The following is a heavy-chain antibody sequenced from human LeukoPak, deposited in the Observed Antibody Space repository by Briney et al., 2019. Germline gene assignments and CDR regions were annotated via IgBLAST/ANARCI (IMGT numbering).Heavy chain of an antibody. CDR1: GFTFNNYW. V-gene: IGHV3-74*01. CDR3: VRGTYHAYYMDV. Sequence: PGGSLRLSCAASGFTFNNYWIHWVRQAPGKGLVWVSRVNPGGSIANFADSVKGRFTISRDNAKDTVYLQTSSLTAEDTAVYYCVRGTYHAYYMDVWGKGTTVTVSS. J-gene: IGHJ6*03. CDR2: VNPGGSIA. D-gene: IGHD3-16*01.